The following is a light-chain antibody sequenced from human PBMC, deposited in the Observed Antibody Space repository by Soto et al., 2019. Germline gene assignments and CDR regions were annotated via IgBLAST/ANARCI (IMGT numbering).Light chain of an antibody. J-gene: IGLJ2*01. CDR3: AAWDDSLNGPV. CDR1: SSNIGLND. V-gene: IGLV1-44*01. Sequence: QSVLTQPPSASGTPGQTVTISCSGSSSNIGLNDVHWYRQLSGTAPQILIYDTNQQATGVPDRFSGSRSGTSASLAIHGLESEDEADYHCAAWDDSLNGPVFGRGTKVTVL. CDR2: DTN.